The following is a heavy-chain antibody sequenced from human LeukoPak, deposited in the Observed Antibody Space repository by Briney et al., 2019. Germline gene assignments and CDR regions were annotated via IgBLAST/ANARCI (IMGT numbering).Heavy chain of an antibody. CDR1: GYSGSSGYF. CDR2: MYHTGTT. V-gene: IGHV4-38-2*02. Sequence: SETLSPTCTVSGYSGSSGYFLGWIRQPPGKRLEWIGNMYHTGTTYYNPSLKSRVTITIDTSKNQFSLKLRSVTAADTAVYYCVSPKTNGWFVSWGQGSLVTVSS. D-gene: IGHD2-8*01. CDR3: VSPKTNGWFVS. J-gene: IGHJ5*01.